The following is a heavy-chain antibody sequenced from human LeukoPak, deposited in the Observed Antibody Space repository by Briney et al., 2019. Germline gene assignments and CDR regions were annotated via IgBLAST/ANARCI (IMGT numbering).Heavy chain of an antibody. CDR1: GFGLGSYN. Sequence: PGGSLRLSCAASGFGLGSYNMYWVRQAPGRGLQWVAFIPFDGSHKYYADSVEGRFTISRDTSKNTLYLQMNSLTVEDTAVYFCSKDFGPWGVGATPHYWGQGTLVTVSS. D-gene: IGHD1-26*01. V-gene: IGHV3-30*02. J-gene: IGHJ4*02. CDR3: SKDFGPWGVGATPHY. CDR2: IPFDGSHK.